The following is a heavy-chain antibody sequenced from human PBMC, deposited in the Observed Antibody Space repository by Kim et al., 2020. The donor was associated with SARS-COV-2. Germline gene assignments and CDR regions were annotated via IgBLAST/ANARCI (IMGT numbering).Heavy chain of an antibody. J-gene: IGHJ4*02. CDR3: ARRYDDSRGYYYFAS. D-gene: IGHD3-22*01. Sequence: GGSLRLSCAASGFTFRTYSMHWVRQAPGKGLVWVSRTSGDGSTTNYADSVKGRFTISRDNAKNTLYLQLNSLRAEDTAIYYCARRYDDSRGYYYFASWGQGTLVTASS. V-gene: IGHV3-74*01. CDR1: GFTFRTYS. CDR2: TSGDGSTT.